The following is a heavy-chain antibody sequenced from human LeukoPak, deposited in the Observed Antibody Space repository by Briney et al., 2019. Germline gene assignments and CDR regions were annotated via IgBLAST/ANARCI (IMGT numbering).Heavy chain of an antibody. V-gene: IGHV3-23*01. CDR1: GFTFSSYA. CDR2: LTGSGGTT. D-gene: IGHD3-9*01. Sequence: GGSLRLSCAAPGFTFSSYAMNWVRQAPGKGLEWVSSLTGSGGTTYYAGSVEGRFTISRDNSKNTLYLQMNSLRADDTAVYYCVKDHGWLLYSWGQGTLVTVSS. CDR3: VKDHGWLLYS. J-gene: IGHJ4*02.